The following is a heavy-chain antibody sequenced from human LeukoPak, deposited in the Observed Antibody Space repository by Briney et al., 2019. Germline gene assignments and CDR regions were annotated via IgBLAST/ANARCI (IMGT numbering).Heavy chain of an antibody. J-gene: IGHJ4*02. CDR2: IAGDGGKK. CDR3: ERDGGWRVLDH. D-gene: IGHD2-15*01. CDR1: GLTFSSQW. V-gene: IGHV3-7*01. Sequence: PGGSLRLSCAASGLTFSSQWMTWVRQAPGKGPEWVANIAGDGGKKFYVDSVKGRFTISRDNAENSLYLQMNSLRVEDTAVYYCERDGGWRVLDHWGQGTLVTVSS.